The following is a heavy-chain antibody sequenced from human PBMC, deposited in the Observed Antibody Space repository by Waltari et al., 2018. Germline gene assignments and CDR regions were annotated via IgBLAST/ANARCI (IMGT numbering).Heavy chain of an antibody. J-gene: IGHJ3*02. V-gene: IGHV1-69-2*01. Sequence: EVQLVQSGAEVKKPGATVKISCKASGYTFTDYYMHWVQQAPGKGLEWMGRVDPEDCETIYAEKSQGRVTITADTSTDTAYMELSSLRSDDTAVYYCATLEWLFNAFDIWGQGTMVTVSS. CDR3: ATLEWLFNAFDI. D-gene: IGHD3-3*01. CDR2: VDPEDCET. CDR1: GYTFTDYY.